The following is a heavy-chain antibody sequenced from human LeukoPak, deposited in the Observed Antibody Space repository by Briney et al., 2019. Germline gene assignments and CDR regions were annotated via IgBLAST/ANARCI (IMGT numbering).Heavy chain of an antibody. CDR3: ARGWGNYDFWSGYSHSHLYFDY. Sequence: SETLSLTCTVSGGSISSSSYYWGWIRQPPGKGLEWIGSIYYSGSTNYNPSLKSRVTISVDTSKNQFSLKLSSVTAADTAVYYCARGWGNYDFWSGYSHSHLYFDYWGQGTLVTVSS. CDR1: GGSISSSSYY. D-gene: IGHD3-3*01. V-gene: IGHV4-39*07. J-gene: IGHJ4*02. CDR2: IYYSGST.